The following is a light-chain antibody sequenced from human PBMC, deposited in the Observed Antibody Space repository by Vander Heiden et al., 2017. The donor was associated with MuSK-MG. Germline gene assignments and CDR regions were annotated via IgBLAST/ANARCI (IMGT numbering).Light chain of an antibody. CDR3: QQDDTSQT. V-gene: IGKV3-20*01. J-gene: IGKJ1*01. Sequence: EIVLTQSPGTLSLSPGERATLSCRASRGVSSSYLAWYQQKPGQAPRLLIFGASTRATGIPDRFSGSGSGADFTLTISRLEPEDSAVYYWQQDDTSQTFGQGTKVEIK. CDR1: RGVSSSY. CDR2: GAS.